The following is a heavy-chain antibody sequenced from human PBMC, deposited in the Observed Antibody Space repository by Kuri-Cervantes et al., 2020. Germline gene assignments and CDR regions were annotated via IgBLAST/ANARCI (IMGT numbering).Heavy chain of an antibody. J-gene: IGHJ1*01. D-gene: IGHD3-9*01. Sequence: ASVKVSCKASGYPFTAYYVHWVRQAPGQGLEWMGWINPNSGGTSRAQKFQGRVTMTRDTSISTAYMELSSLRSDDTAVYFCAKSERTGHYGGYFQHWGQGTLVTVSS. V-gene: IGHV1-2*02. CDR1: GYPFTAYY. CDR3: AKSERTGHYGGYFQH. CDR2: INPNSGGT.